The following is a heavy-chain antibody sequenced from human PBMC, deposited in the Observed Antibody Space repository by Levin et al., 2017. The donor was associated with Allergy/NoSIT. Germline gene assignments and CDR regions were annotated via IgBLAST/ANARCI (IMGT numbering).Heavy chain of an antibody. CDR1: GGSISSGGYY. CDR2: IYYSGST. J-gene: IGHJ3*02. CDR3: ARDGYYYDSSGYYSDAFDI. V-gene: IGHV4-31*03. D-gene: IGHD3-22*01. Sequence: PSETLSLTCTVSGGSISSGGYYWSWIRQHPGKGLEWIGYIYYSGSTYYNPSLKSRVTISVDTSKNQFSLKLSSVTAADTAVYYCARDGYYYDSSGYYSDAFDIWGQGTMVTVSS.